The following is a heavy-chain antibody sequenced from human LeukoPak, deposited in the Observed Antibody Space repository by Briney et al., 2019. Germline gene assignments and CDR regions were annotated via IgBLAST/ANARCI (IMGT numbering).Heavy chain of an antibody. V-gene: IGHV4-34*01. CDR1: GGYFGGYY. Sequence: SETLSLTCAVYGGYFGGYYWSWIRQPPGKGLEWIGEINHSGSTNYNPSLKSRVTISVDTSKNQFSLKLSSVTAADTAVYYCASAFFGVVAIDYWGQGTLVTVSS. J-gene: IGHJ4*02. CDR2: INHSGST. CDR3: ASAFFGVVAIDY. D-gene: IGHD3-3*01.